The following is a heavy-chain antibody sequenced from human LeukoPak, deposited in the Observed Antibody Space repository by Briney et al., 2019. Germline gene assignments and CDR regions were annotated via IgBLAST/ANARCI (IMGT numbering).Heavy chain of an antibody. D-gene: IGHD5-18*01. Sequence: GGSLRLSCAASGFTFSSYSMNWVRQAPGKGLEWVSSISSSSSYIYYADSVKGRFTISRDSAKNSLYLQMNSLRAEDTAVYYCARAGGKQLWSFDYWGQGTLVTVSS. CDR1: GFTFSSYS. V-gene: IGHV3-21*01. J-gene: IGHJ4*02. CDR3: ARAGGKQLWSFDY. CDR2: ISSSSSYI.